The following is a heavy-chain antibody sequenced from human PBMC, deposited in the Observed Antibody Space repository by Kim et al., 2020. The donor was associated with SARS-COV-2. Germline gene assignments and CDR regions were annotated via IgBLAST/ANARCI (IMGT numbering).Heavy chain of an antibody. D-gene: IGHD3-22*01. CDR1: GGSISSSSYY. J-gene: IGHJ3*02. CDR2: IYYSGST. V-gene: IGHV4-39*01. CDR3: ARNYDSSGYLLFYI. Sequence: SETLSLTCTVSGGSISSSSYYWGWIRQPPGKGLEWIGSIYYSGSTYYNPSLKSRVTISVDTSKNQFSLKLSSVTAADTAVYYCARNYDSSGYLLFYIWGQGTMVTVSS.